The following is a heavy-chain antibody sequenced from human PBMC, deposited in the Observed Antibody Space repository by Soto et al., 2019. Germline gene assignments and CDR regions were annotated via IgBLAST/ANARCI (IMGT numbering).Heavy chain of an antibody. V-gene: IGHV3-23*01. CDR1: GFTFSSYA. J-gene: IGHJ3*02. D-gene: IGHD4-17*01. CDR3: AKCMTTVTTFPFDI. Sequence: EVQLLESGGGLVQPGGSLRLSCAASGFTFSSYAMSWVRQAPGKGLEGVSAISGTGVGTYYADSVKGRFTISRDNSKNTLYLQMNSLRAEDTAVYYCAKCMTTVTTFPFDIWGQGTMVTVSS. CDR2: ISGTGVGT.